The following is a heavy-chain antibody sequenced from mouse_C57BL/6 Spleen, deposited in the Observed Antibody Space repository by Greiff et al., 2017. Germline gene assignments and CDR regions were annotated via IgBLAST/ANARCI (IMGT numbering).Heavy chain of an antibody. V-gene: IGHV1-80*01. CDR1: GYAFSSYW. D-gene: IGHD1-1*02. CDR2: IYPGDGDT. J-gene: IGHJ3*01. CDR3: ARRGIGGFAY. Sequence: QVQLKESGAELVKPGASVKISCKASGYAFSSYWMNWVKQRPGEGLEWIGQIYPGDGDTNYNGKFKGKATLTADKSSSTAYMQLSSLTSEDSAVYFGARRGIGGFAYWGQGTLVTVSA.